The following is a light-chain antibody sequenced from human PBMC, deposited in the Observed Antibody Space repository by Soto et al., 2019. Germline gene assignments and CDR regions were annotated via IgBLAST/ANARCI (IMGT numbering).Light chain of an antibody. V-gene: IGKV1-5*01. CDR1: QSISSW. Sequence: DIQMTQSAYSLSASVGDRATINCRASQSISSWLAWYQQKPGKAPKLLIYDASTLQSGVPSRYSGSGSGTEFTLTISNLQPDDFATYYCQQYDSFSVTFGQGTKVDI. CDR3: QQYDSFSVT. J-gene: IGKJ1*01. CDR2: DAS.